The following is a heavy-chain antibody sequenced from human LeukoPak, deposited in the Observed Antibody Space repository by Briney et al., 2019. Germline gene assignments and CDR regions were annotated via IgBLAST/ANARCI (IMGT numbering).Heavy chain of an antibody. Sequence: GRSLRLSCAASGFTFSSYAMHWVRQAPGKGLEWVAVIYSGGRTYYADSVKGRFTISRDNSKNTLYLQMNSLRAEDTAVYYCARAMSGQEYYYYYGMDVWGQGTTVTVSS. CDR2: IYSGGRT. CDR1: GFTFSSYA. J-gene: IGHJ6*02. V-gene: IGHV3-53*01. CDR3: ARAMSGQEYYYYYGMDV. D-gene: IGHD3-22*01.